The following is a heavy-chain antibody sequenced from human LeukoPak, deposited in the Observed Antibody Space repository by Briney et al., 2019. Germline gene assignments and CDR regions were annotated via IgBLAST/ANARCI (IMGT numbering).Heavy chain of an antibody. J-gene: IGHJ4*02. Sequence: PGTSLRLSCATSGFTFNNYPMHWVRQAPGKGLEWVAVIGYDGRFKFHSDSVKGRFTISRDDSKNTLYLQMNSLRPEDTALYYWARDPKPGSPDYFDYWGQGTRVTVST. CDR2: IGYDGRFK. V-gene: IGHV3-30*04. CDR3: ARDPKPGSPDYFDY. CDR1: GFTFNNYP. D-gene: IGHD3-10*01.